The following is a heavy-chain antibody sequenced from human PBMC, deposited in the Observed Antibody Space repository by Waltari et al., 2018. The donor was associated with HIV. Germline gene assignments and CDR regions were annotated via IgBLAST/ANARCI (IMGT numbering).Heavy chain of an antibody. CDR3: ARRPGRGGSYFYYYYGMDV. V-gene: IGHV3-21*01. CDR2: ISSSSSYI. J-gene: IGHJ6*02. Sequence: EVQLVESGGGLVKPGGSLRLSCAASGFTFSSYSMNWVRQAPGKGLEWVSSISSSSSYIYYADSVKGRFTIARDNAKNSLYLQMNSLRAEDTAVYYCARRPGRGGSYFYYYYGMDVWGQGTTVTVSS. CDR1: GFTFSSYS. D-gene: IGHD1-26*01.